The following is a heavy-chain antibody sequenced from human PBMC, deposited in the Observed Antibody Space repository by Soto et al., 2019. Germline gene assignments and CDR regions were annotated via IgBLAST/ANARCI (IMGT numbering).Heavy chain of an antibody. V-gene: IGHV4-59*08. CDR3: ARRLTGSYGQIDY. Sequence: SETLSLTCTVSSASISYYYWNWIRQPPGKGLEWIGYIQDTGSTNYNPSLKSRVTMLVDTSRNQFSLKLRSVTAADTAVYYCARRLTGSYGQIDYWGPGTLVTVSS. D-gene: IGHD1-26*01. CDR1: SASISYYY. CDR2: IQDTGST. J-gene: IGHJ4*02.